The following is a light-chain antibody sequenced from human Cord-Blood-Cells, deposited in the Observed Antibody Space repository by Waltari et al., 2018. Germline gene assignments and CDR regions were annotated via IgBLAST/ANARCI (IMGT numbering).Light chain of an antibody. Sequence: EIVLTQSPATLSLSPGERATLSCRASQSVSSYLAWYQQKPGQAPRLLIYDASNRATGSPARFSGSGSGTDFTLTISRLEPEDFAVYYCQQRSNWPTFGQGTKVEIK. CDR2: DAS. CDR1: QSVSSY. J-gene: IGKJ1*01. CDR3: QQRSNWPT. V-gene: IGKV3-11*01.